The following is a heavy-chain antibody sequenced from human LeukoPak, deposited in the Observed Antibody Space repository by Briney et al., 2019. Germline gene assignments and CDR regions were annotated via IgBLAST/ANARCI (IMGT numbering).Heavy chain of an antibody. CDR3: ARLRRSGSSEYYFDY. V-gene: IGHV3-21*01. CDR1: GFTFSSYS. Sequence: GGSLRLPCAASGFTFSSYSMNWVRQAPGKGLEWVSSISSSSSYIYYADSVKGRFTISRDNAKNSLYLQMNSLRAEDTAVYYCARLRRSGSSEYYFDYWGQGTLVTVSS. CDR2: ISSSSSYI. J-gene: IGHJ4*02. D-gene: IGHD3-10*01.